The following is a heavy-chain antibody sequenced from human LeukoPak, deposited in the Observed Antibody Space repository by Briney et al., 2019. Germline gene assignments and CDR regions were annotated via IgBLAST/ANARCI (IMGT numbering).Heavy chain of an antibody. D-gene: IGHD2-2*01. V-gene: IGHV3-30*19. CDR3: ARESIVVVPAASRKAAFDI. J-gene: IGHJ3*02. CDR2: ISYDGSNK. Sequence: GGSLRLSCAASGFTFHIYGMHWVRQAPGKGLEWVAVISYDGSNKYYADSVKGRFTISRDNSKNTLYLQMNSLRAEDTAVYYCARESIVVVPAASRKAAFDIWGQGTMVTVSS. CDR1: GFTFHIYG.